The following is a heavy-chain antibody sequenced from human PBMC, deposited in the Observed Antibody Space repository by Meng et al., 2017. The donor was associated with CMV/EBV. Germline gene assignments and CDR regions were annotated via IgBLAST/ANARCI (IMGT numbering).Heavy chain of an antibody. CDR1: GGTFSSYA. Sequence: VQLVPAGARVKKPGSSVKVSCKASGGTFSSYAISWVRQAPGQGLEWMGGIIPIFGTANYAQKFQGRVTITADESTSTAYMELSSLRSEDTAVYYCARERGSGSYPFDYWGQGTLVTVSS. J-gene: IGHJ4*02. D-gene: IGHD1-26*01. V-gene: IGHV1-69*01. CDR2: IIPIFGTA. CDR3: ARERGSGSYPFDY.